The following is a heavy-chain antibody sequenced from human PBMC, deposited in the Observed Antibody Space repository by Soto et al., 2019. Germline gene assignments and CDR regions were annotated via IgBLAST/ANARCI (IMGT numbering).Heavy chain of an antibody. CDR3: ARIPQIAVAGTRFGYFDL. V-gene: IGHV3-33*01. CDR2: IWYDGSNK. Sequence: QVQLEASGGGVVQPGRSLRLSCAASGFTFSSYGMHWVRQAPGKGLEWVAVIWYDGSNKYYADSVKGRFTISRDNSKNTMYLQMNSLGAEATAVYYCARIPQIAVAGTRFGYFDLWGRGTLVTVSS. J-gene: IGHJ2*01. CDR1: GFTFSSYG. D-gene: IGHD6-19*01.